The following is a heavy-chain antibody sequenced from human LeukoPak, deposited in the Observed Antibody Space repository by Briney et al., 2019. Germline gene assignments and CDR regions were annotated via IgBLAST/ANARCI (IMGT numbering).Heavy chain of an antibody. V-gene: IGHV1-8*01. CDR3: ARDRGGVVVAANYYYYYGMDG. D-gene: IGHD2-15*01. CDR2: MNPNSGNT. CDR1: GYTFTSYD. J-gene: IGHJ6*02. Sequence: GASVKVSCKASGYTFTSYDINWVRQATGQGLEWMGWMNPNSGNTGYAQKFQGRVTMTRNTSISTAYMELSSLRSEDTAVYYCARDRGGVVVAANYYYYYGMDGGGQGTTVTVSS.